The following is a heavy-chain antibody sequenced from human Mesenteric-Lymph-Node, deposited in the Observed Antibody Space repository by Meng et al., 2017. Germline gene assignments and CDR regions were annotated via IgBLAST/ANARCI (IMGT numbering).Heavy chain of an antibody. J-gene: IGHJ3*02. CDR2: ISSSGSTI. Sequence: GESLKISCAASGFTFSSYEMNWVRQAPGKGLEWVSYISSSGSTIYYADSVKGRFTISRDNAKNSLYLQMNSLRAEDTAVYYCARDREGQQREWHAFDIWGQGTMVTVSS. CDR1: GFTFSSYE. V-gene: IGHV3-48*03. CDR3: ARDREGQQREWHAFDI. D-gene: IGHD6-13*01.